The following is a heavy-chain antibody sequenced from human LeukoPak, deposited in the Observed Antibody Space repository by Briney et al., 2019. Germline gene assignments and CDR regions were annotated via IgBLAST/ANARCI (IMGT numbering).Heavy chain of an antibody. D-gene: IGHD5-18*01. CDR1: GYTFTSYD. CDR2: MNPNSGNT. Sequence: ASVKVSCQASGYTFTSYDINWVRQATGQGLEWMGWMNPNSGNTGYARKFQGRVTMTRNTSISTAYMELSSLRSEDTAVYYCGVVGTADAFDIWGQGTMVTVSS. V-gene: IGHV1-8*01. CDR3: GVVGTADAFDI. J-gene: IGHJ3*02.